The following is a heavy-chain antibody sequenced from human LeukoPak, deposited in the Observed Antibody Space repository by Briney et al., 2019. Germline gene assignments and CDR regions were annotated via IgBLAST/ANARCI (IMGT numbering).Heavy chain of an antibody. CDR1: GFTFDDYA. CDR2: ISWNSGSI. J-gene: IGHJ3*02. Sequence: PGGSLRLSCAASGFTFDDYAMHWVRQAPGKGLEWVSGISWNSGSIGYADSVKGRFTISRGNAKNSLYLQMNSLRAEDMALYYCAKDIWFVGIVGSYYAAAFDIGGQGTMVTVSS. V-gene: IGHV3-9*03. CDR3: AKDIWFVGIVGSYYAAAFDI. D-gene: IGHD1-26*01.